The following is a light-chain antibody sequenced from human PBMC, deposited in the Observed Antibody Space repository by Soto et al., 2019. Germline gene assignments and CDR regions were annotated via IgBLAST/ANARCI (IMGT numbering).Light chain of an antibody. V-gene: IGKV1-39*01. J-gene: IGKJ4*01. CDR1: QSISPY. CDR3: QQSYSTPLT. CDR2: GVS. Sequence: DIQMTQSPSSLSASVGDRVTIACRASQSISPYLHWYRQKPGEAPKLLIYGVSILQSGVPSRFSGSGSATDFTLTINNLQPEDFATYYCQQSYSTPLTFGGGTKVDIK.